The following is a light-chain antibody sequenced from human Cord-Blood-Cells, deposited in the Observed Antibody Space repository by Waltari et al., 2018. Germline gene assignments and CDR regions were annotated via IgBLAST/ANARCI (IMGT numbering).Light chain of an antibody. CDR3: QQYRT. CDR2: DAS. CDR1: QSISSW. Sequence: DIQMTQSPSTLSASVGDRVTITCRASQSISSWLAWYQQKPGKAPKLLIYDASSLESGVPSRFSGSGSGTEFTLTISSLQPDDFATYYCQQYRTFGQGP. V-gene: IGKV1-5*01. J-gene: IGKJ1*01.